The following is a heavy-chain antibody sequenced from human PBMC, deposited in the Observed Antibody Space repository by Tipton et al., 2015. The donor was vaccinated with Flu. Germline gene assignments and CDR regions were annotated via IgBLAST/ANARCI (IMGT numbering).Heavy chain of an antibody. J-gene: IGHJ5*02. CDR2: MNPNSGDT. V-gene: IGHV1-8*01. CDR1: GYTFTSYD. CDR3: QVWGGDWFDP. D-gene: IGHD3-16*01. Sequence: QLVQSGAEVKKPGASVKVSCKASGYTFTSYDINWVRQATGQGLEWMGWMNPNSGDTGYAQKFQGRVTMTRNTSISTAYMELSSLGSGDPAVYYCQVWGGDWFDPWGQETLVTVSS.